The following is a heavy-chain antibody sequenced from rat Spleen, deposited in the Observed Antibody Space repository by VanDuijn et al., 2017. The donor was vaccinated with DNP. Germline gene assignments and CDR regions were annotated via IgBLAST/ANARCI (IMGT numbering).Heavy chain of an antibody. CDR2: ITGSGGIT. J-gene: IGHJ2*01. V-gene: IGHV5-31*01. D-gene: IGHD1-11*01. CDR3: ARHGRRVFDY. CDR1: GFTFNDYW. Sequence: EVQLVESGGDLVQPGRSLKLSCVAFGFTFNDYWMAWIRQVPGKGLEWLGAITGSGGITYYGDSVKGRFTISRDNAESSLFLQMDSLRSEETATYYCARHGRRVFDYWGQGVMVTVSS.